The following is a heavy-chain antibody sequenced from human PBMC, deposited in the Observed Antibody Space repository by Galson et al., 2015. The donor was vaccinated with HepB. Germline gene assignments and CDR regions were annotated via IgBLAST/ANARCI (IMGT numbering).Heavy chain of an antibody. CDR3: ASSPRRIAAGAFDI. J-gene: IGHJ3*02. Sequence: SLRLSCAASGFTFSDYYMSWIRQAPGKGLEWVSYISSGSSYTNYADSVKGRFTISRDNAKNSLYLQMNSLRAEDTAVYYCASSPRRIAAGAFDIWGQGTMVTVSS. V-gene: IGHV3-11*06. CDR2: ISSGSSYT. D-gene: IGHD6-25*01. CDR1: GFTFSDYY.